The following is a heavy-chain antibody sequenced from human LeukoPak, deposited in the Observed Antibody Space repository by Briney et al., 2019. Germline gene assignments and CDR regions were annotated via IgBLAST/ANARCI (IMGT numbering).Heavy chain of an antibody. J-gene: IGHJ4*02. V-gene: IGHV4-4*07. D-gene: IGHD3-22*01. Sequence: NASETLSLTCTVSGGSISSYYWSWIRQPAGKGLEWIGRIYTSGSTNCNPSLKSRVTMSVDTSKNQFSLKLSSVTAADTAVYYCARDVYYYDSSGYYPDYWGQGTLVTVSS. CDR3: ARDVYYYDSSGYYPDY. CDR2: IYTSGST. CDR1: GGSISSYY.